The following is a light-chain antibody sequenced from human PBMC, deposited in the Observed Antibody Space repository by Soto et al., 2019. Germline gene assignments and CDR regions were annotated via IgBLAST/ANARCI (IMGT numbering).Light chain of an antibody. CDR1: TGAVTSGHY. V-gene: IGLV7-46*01. CDR3: LLSYSGAWV. Sequence: QAVVTQEPSLTVSPGGTVTLTCGSSTGAVTSGHYPYWFQQRPGQAPKTLIYDTSSKHSWTPARFSGSLLGDKAALTLSDAQPEEEAEYYCLLSYSGAWVFGGGTKLTVL. J-gene: IGLJ3*02. CDR2: DTS.